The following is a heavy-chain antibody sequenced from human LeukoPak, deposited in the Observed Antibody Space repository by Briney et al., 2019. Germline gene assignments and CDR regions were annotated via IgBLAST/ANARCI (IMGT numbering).Heavy chain of an antibody. CDR1: GSTFSSYA. D-gene: IGHD6-13*01. CDR3: ARDMGQQLVRDYYYYMDV. V-gene: IGHV1-69*05. J-gene: IGHJ6*03. Sequence: SVKISCKASGSTFSSYAISWVRQAPGQGLEWMGGIIPIFGTANYAQKFQGRVTITTDESTSTAYMELSSLRSEDTAVYYCARDMGQQLVRDYYYYMDVWGKGTTVTVSS. CDR2: IIPIFGTA.